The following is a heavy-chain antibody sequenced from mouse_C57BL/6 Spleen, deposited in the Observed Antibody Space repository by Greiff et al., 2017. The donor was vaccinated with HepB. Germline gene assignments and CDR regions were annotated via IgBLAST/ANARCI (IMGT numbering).Heavy chain of an antibody. CDR3: ASTTPSGC. D-gene: IGHD1-1*01. J-gene: IGHJ3*02. Sequence: VQLQQSVAELVQPGASVKISCNASGYAFSSYWMNWVKQWPGKGLEWIGQIYPGDGDTNYNGKFKGKATLTADKSSSTAYMQLSSLTSEDSAVYCCASTTPSGCWGEGTLVTVSA. CDR2: IYPGDGDT. V-gene: IGHV1-80*01. CDR1: GYAFSSYW.